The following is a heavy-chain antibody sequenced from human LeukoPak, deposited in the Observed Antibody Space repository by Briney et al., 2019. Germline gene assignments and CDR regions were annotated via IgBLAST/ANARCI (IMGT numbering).Heavy chain of an antibody. Sequence: GGSLRLSCVVSGFAVSDNYMSWVRQAPGKGLEWVSRINSDGSSTNYADSVKGRFTISRDNAKNTLYLQMNSLRAGDTAVYYCARDPMALDWFDPWGQGTLVTVSS. V-gene: IGHV3-74*01. D-gene: IGHD3-10*01. J-gene: IGHJ5*02. CDR3: ARDPMALDWFDP. CDR2: INSDGSST. CDR1: GFAVSDNY.